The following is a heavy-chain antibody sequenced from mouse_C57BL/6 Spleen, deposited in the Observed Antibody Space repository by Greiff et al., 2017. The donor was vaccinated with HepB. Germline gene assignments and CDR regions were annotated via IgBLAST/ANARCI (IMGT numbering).Heavy chain of an antibody. CDR2: ISYSGST. CDR1: GYSVTGGE. D-gene: IGHD2-4*01. V-gene: IGHV3-8*01. Sequence: EAGPGRGKPWQTGGRAGAGTGYSVTGGEWGGVREFPGNKLEYMGYISYSGSTYYNPSLKSRISITRDTSKNQYYLQLNSVTTEDTATYYCARYDYDGYFDVWGTGTTVTVSS. CDR3: ARYDYDGYFDV. J-gene: IGHJ1*03.